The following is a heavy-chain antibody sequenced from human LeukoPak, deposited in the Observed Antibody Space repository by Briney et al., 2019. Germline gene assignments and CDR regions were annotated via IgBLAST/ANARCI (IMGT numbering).Heavy chain of an antibody. CDR2: INHSGST. D-gene: IGHD2-2*01. V-gene: IGHV4-34*01. CDR1: GGSISTYF. J-gene: IGHJ5*02. CDR3: ALAVYCSSTSCSIDP. Sequence: SETLSLTCTVSGGSISTYFWSWIRQPPGKGLEWIGEINHSGSTNYNPSLKSRVTISVDTSKNQFSLKLSSVTAADTAVYYCALAVYCSSTSCSIDPWGQGTLVTVAS.